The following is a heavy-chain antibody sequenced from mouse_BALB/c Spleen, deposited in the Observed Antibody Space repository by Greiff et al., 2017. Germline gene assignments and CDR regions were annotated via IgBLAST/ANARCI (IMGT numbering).Heavy chain of an antibody. Sequence: QVQLKQSGAELAKPGASVKMSCKASGYTFTSYWMHWVKQRPGQGLEWIGYINPSTGYTEYNQKFKDKATLTADKSSSTAYMQLSSLTSEDSAVYYCARWYYRYGFDYWGQGTTLTVSS. V-gene: IGHV1-7*01. D-gene: IGHD2-14*01. CDR2: INPSTGYT. J-gene: IGHJ2*01. CDR3: ARWYYRYGFDY. CDR1: GYTFTSYW.